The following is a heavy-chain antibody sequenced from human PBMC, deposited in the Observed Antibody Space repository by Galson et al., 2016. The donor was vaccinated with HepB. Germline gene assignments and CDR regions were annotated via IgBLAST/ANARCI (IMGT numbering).Heavy chain of an antibody. J-gene: IGHJ4*02. D-gene: IGHD6-13*01. CDR1: GFTFSGYA. V-gene: IGHV3-23*01. CDR3: AKADSISWYFDC. Sequence: SLRLSCAASGFTFSGYAMSWVRQVPGKGLEWVSTNSGSGGSAYYADSVKGRFTISRDNSKNTLFLHMYSLRAEDTAVYYCAKADSISWYFDCWGQGTLVTVS. CDR2: NSGSGGSA.